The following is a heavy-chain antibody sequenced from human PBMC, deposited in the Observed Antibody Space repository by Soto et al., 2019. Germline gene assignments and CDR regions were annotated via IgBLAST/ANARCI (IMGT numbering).Heavy chain of an antibody. CDR3: TAGYGDFIIDAFDI. J-gene: IGHJ3*02. CDR1: GFTFSNAW. CDR2: IKSKTDGGTT. V-gene: IGHV3-15*01. Sequence: EVQLVESGGGLVKPGGSLRLSCAASGFTFSNAWMSWVRQAPGKGLEWVGRIKSKTDGGTTDYAAPVKGRFTISRDDSKNTLYLQMNSLKTEDTAVYYCTAGYGDFIIDAFDIWGQGTMVTVSS. D-gene: IGHD4-17*01.